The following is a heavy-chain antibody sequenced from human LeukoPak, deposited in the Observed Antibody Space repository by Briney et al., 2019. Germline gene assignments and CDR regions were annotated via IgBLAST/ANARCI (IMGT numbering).Heavy chain of an antibody. J-gene: IGHJ5*02. CDR1: GGTFSSYT. D-gene: IGHD2-2*01. CDR3: ARGRGCSSTSCYFVNWFDP. Sequence: ASVKVSCKASGGTFSSYTISWVRQAPGQGLEWMGRIIPILGIANYAQKFQGRVTITADESTSTAYMELSSLRSEDTAVYYCARGRGCSSTSCYFVNWFDPWGQGTLVTVSS. V-gene: IGHV1-69*02. CDR2: IIPILGIA.